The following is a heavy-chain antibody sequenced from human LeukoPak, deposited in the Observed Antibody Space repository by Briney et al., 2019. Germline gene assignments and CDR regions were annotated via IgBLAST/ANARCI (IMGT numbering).Heavy chain of an antibody. J-gene: IGHJ4*02. CDR3: ARGEVATSYAFDH. CDR2: IYYSGST. V-gene: IGHV4-39*07. D-gene: IGHD5-12*01. CDR1: GGSISSSSYY. Sequence: PSETLSLTCTVSGGSISSSSYYWGWIRQPPGKGLEWIGSIYYSGSTYYNPSLKSRVTISVDTSKNQFSLKLSSVTAADTAVYYCARGEVATSYAFDHWGQGTLVTVSS.